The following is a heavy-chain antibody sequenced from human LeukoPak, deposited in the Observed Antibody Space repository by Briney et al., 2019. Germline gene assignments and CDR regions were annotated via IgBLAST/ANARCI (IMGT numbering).Heavy chain of an antibody. J-gene: IGHJ1*01. D-gene: IGHD3-22*01. CDR1: GGSFSGYY. V-gene: IGHV4-31*11. CDR3: ANHKYYYDSSGYLNPDDVYFQH. CDR2: IYYSGST. Sequence: PSETLSLTCAVYGGSFSGYYWSWIRQHPGKGLEWIGYIYYSGSTYYNPSLKSRVTISVDTSKNQFSLKLSSVTAADTAVYYCANHKYYYDSSGYLNPDDVYFQHWGQGTLVTVSS.